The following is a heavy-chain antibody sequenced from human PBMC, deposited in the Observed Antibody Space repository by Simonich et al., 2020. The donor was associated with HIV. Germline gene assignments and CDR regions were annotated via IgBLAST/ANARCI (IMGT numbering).Heavy chain of an antibody. Sequence: QVQLQQWGAGLLKPSETLSLTCAVYGGSFSGYYWGWIRPPPGKGLEWIGEINLRGTTNYNPSLKSRVTISVDTSKNQFSLKLRSVTAADTAVYYCARGFYQRLYYFDYWGQGTLVTVSS. CDR3: ARGFYQRLYYFDY. J-gene: IGHJ4*02. CDR1: GGSFSGYY. D-gene: IGHD2-2*01. CDR2: INLRGTT. V-gene: IGHV4-34*01.